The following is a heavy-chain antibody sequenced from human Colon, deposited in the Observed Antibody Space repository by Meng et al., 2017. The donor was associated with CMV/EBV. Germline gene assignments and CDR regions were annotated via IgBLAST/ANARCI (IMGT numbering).Heavy chain of an antibody. CDR2: IDPRSDST. V-gene: IGHV1-46*01. CDR1: GYKFSCCS. Sequence: SCKASGYKFSCCSMHWMRQAPGQGLEWMGMIDPRSDSTNYAENFEGRFTMTTDMSTSTVYMELSRLRSDDTAVYYCARDNSSWSTDFWGQGTLVTVSS. CDR3: ARDNSSWSTDF. J-gene: IGHJ4*02. D-gene: IGHD6-13*01.